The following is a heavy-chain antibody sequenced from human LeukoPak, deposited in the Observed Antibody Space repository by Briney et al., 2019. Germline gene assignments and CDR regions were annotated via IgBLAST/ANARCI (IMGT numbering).Heavy chain of an antibody. CDR1: GFSFSDYY. D-gene: IGHD3-3*01. CDR3: ARGGITIFGGYYYMDV. Sequence: GGSLRLSCAVSGFSFSDYYMSWIRQAPGKGLEWVSYTSSSGSSRYYADSVKGRFTISRDNSKNTLYLQMNSLRAEDTALYYCARGGITIFGGYYYMDVWGKGTTVTVSS. J-gene: IGHJ6*03. V-gene: IGHV3-11*01. CDR2: TSSSGSSR.